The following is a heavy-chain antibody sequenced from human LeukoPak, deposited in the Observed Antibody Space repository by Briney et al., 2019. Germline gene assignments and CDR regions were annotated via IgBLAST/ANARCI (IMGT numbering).Heavy chain of an antibody. CDR2: ISWNSGSI. D-gene: IGHD6-13*01. CDR3: ATYSSSWYEY. V-gene: IGHV3-9*01. Sequence: GRSLRLSCAASGFTFDDYAMHWVRQAPGKGLEWVSGISWNSGSIGYADSVKGRFTISRDNAKNSLYLQMNSLRAEDTAVYYCATYSSSWYEYWGQGTLVTVSS. CDR1: GFTFDDYA. J-gene: IGHJ4*02.